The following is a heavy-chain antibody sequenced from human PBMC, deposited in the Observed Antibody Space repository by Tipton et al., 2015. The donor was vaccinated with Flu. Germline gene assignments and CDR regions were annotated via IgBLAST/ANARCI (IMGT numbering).Heavy chain of an antibody. CDR2: ISWSRGTV. V-gene: IGHV3-9*01. Sequence: SLRLSCAASGFTFDDYAMHWARQVPGRGLEWVSGISWSRGTVAYADSVQGRFIISRDNAKKFLYLQMSGLRPEDTAIYYCTKDLRSGDYYFSAMEVWGRGTTVTVSS. D-gene: IGHD7-27*01. CDR1: GFTFDDYA. CDR3: TKDLRSGDYYFSAMEV. J-gene: IGHJ6*02.